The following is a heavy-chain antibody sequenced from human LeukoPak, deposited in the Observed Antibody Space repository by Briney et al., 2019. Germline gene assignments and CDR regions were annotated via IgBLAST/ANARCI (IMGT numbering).Heavy chain of an antibody. J-gene: IGHJ4*02. CDR1: GGTFSSYA. CDR3: ARGGDGYNLDY. CDR2: IIPILGIA. D-gene: IGHD5-24*01. V-gene: IGHV1-69*04. Sequence: ASVKVSCKASGGTFSSYAISWVRQAPGQGLEWMGRIIPILGIANYAQKFQGRVTITADKSTSTAYMELSSLRSEDTAVYYCARGGDGYNLDYWGQGTLVTVSS.